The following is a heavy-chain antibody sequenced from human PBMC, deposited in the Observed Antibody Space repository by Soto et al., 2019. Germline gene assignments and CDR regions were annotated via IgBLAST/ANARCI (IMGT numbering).Heavy chain of an antibody. Sequence: QVVLVQSGAEVKNPGSSVKVSCKASGGTFGRNAINWVRQAPGQGFEWMGGIIPMFDTANHEQKFRDRIMNTADESTNTAYLELKDLRSEDTAIYYCARPQGSGWRFNALYFWGQGTMVTVSS. CDR1: GGTFGRNA. D-gene: IGHD6-19*01. CDR2: IIPMFDTA. V-gene: IGHV1-69*01. CDR3: ARPQGSGWRFNALYF. J-gene: IGHJ3*01.